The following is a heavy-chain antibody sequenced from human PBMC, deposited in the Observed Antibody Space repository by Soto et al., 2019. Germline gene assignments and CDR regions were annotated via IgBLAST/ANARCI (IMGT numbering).Heavy chain of an antibody. CDR1: GFSPSTKGMR. J-gene: IGHJ4*02. CDR2: IDWDDDK. D-gene: IGHD2-15*01. V-gene: IGHV2-70*04. Sequence: ESGPTLVNPTQTLTLTCTFSGFSPSTKGMRVSWVRQPPGKALEWLARIDWDDDKFYNMSLQTRLTISKDTSKNQVVLTMTNVDPVDTATYYCARGFCSGGNCYLDFEYWGQGTRVTVSS. CDR3: ARGFCSGGNCYLDFEY.